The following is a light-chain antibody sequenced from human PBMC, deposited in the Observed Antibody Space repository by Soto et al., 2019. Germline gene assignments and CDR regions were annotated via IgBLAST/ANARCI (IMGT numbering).Light chain of an antibody. V-gene: IGKV3-15*01. CDR1: QSVGNT. CDR2: DTS. CDR3: QQYNNWPSYT. J-gene: IGKJ2*01. Sequence: EIVMTQSPATLSVSPGERATISCRASQSVGNTLAWYQQKLGQAPRLLIYDTSTRATGIPARFSGSGSGTEFTLTISSLQSEDFAVYYCQQYNNWPSYTFGQGTKLEIK.